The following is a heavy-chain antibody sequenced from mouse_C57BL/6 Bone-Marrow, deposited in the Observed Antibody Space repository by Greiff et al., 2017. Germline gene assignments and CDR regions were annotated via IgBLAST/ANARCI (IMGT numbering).Heavy chain of an antibody. CDR1: GYSITSGYY. CDR2: ISYDGSN. V-gene: IGHV3-6*01. CDR3: ARSITTVGYFDY. J-gene: IGHJ2*01. Sequence: EVQLQQSGPGLVQPSQSLSLTCSVTGYSITSGYYWNWIRHFPGNKLEWMGYISYDGSNNYNPSLKNRISITRDTSKNQFFLKLNSVTTEDTATYYCARSITTVGYFDYWGQGTTLTVSS. D-gene: IGHD1-1*01.